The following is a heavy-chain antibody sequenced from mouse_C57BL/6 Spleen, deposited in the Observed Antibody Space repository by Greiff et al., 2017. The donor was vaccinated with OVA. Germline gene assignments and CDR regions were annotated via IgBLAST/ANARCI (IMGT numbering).Heavy chain of an antibody. Sequence: VQLVESGPGLVQPSQSLSITCTVSGFSLTSYGVHWVRQSPGKGLEWLGVLWSGGSTDYNAAFISRLSISKDNSKSQVFFKMNSLQADDTAIYYCARNTIGTYYFDYWGQGTTLTVSS. V-gene: IGHV2-2*01. CDR3: ARNTIGTYYFDY. D-gene: IGHD2-14*01. CDR2: LWSGGST. CDR1: GFSLTSYG. J-gene: IGHJ2*01.